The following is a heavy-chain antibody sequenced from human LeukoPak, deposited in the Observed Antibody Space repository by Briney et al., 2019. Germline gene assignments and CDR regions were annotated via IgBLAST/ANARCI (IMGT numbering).Heavy chain of an antibody. V-gene: IGHV1-18*01. D-gene: IGHD3-22*01. CDR2: ISAYNGNT. CDR1: GYTFTSYG. Sequence: GASVKVSCKASGYTFTSYGISWVRQAPGQGLEWMGWISAYNGNTNYAQKLQGRVTMTTDTSTSTAYMELRSLRSDDTAVYYCAREGPGPYYDSQFDYWGQGTLVTVSS. CDR3: AREGPGPYYDSQFDY. J-gene: IGHJ4*02.